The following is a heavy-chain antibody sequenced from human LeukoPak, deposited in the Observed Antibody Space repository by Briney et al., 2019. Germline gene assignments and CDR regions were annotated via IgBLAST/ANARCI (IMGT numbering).Heavy chain of an antibody. CDR1: GFTFSSYW. J-gene: IGHJ4*02. V-gene: IGHV3-74*01. Sequence: QPGGSLRLSCAASGFTFSSYWMHWVRQAPGKGLVWVSRINSDGSSTSYADSVKGRFTISRDNAKNTLYLQMNSLRDEDTAVYYCARVKYGDYGPFDYWGQGTLVTVSS. CDR2: INSDGSST. D-gene: IGHD4-17*01. CDR3: ARVKYGDYGPFDY.